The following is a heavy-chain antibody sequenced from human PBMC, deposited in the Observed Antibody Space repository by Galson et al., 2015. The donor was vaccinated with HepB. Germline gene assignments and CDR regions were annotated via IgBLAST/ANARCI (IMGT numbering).Heavy chain of an antibody. CDR3: ARDYPDGGTRYVDY. V-gene: IGHV3-30*04. D-gene: IGHD4-23*01. CDR1: GFTFSSYA. J-gene: IGHJ4*02. Sequence: SLRLSCAASGFTFSSYAMHWVRQAPGKGLEWVAVISYDGSNKYYADSVKGRFTISRDNSKNTLYLQMNSLRAEDTAVYYCARDYPDGGTRYVDYWGQGTLFTVSS. CDR2: ISYDGSNK.